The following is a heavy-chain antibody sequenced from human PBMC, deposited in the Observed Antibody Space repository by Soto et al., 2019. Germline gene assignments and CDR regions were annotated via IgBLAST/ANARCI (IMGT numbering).Heavy chain of an antibody. V-gene: IGHV1-18*04. J-gene: IGHJ5*02. CDR2: ISAYNGNT. Sequence: ASVKVSCKASGYTFTSYGISWVRQAPGQGLEWMGWISAYNGNTNYAQKLQGRVTMTTDTSTSTADMELRSLRSDDTAVYYCARETGSSGDNWFDPWGQGTLVTVSS. CDR1: GYTFTSYG. CDR3: ARETGSSGDNWFDP.